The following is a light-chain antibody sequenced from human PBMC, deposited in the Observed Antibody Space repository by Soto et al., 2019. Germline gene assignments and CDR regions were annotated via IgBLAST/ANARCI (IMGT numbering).Light chain of an antibody. CDR1: QSVSSTY. Sequence: EIGLTQSPGTLSLSPGERATLSCRASQSVSSTYLAWYQQKPGQAPRLLIYGASSRATGIPDRFSGSGSGTDFTLTISRLEPEDFAVYYCQQYGSSPLYTFGQGTKLVIK. J-gene: IGKJ2*01. CDR2: GAS. V-gene: IGKV3-20*01. CDR3: QQYGSSPLYT.